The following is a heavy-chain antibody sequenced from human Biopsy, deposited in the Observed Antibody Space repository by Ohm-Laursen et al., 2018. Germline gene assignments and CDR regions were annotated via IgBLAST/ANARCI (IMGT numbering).Heavy chain of an antibody. D-gene: IGHD2-8*01. CDR3: ARDGEAKYCKHGVCPSDF. CDR1: GFTFSGFS. Sequence: LRLSCTASGFTFSGFSMNWVRQAPGKGLEWVSSISASGNHIYYTDSVKGRFTVSRDNGKNSVYLQMNSLRVEDTAVYYCARDGEAKYCKHGVCPSDFWGQGTLVTVSS. CDR2: ISASGNHI. J-gene: IGHJ4*02. V-gene: IGHV3-21*01.